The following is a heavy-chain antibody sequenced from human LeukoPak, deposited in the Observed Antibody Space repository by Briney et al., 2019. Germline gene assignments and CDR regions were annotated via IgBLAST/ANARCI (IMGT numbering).Heavy chain of an antibody. CDR2: IFNSADI. V-gene: IGHV4-59*08. J-gene: IGHJ3*02. D-gene: IGHD6-13*01. CDR1: GVSISSNY. CDR3: ASTHPYGYSSSWYGDAFDI. Sequence: SETLSLTCTVSGVSISSNYWSWIRHPPGEGLECIGYIFNSADIRYNPSLQSRVTISVDTSKNQFSLKLSSVTAADTAVYYCASTHPYGYSSSWYGDAFDIWGQGTMVTVSS.